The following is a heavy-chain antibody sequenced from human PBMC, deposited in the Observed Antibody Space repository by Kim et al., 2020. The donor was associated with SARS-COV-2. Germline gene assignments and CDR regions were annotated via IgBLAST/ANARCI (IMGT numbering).Heavy chain of an antibody. CDR1: GFTFINYP. J-gene: IGHJ4*02. V-gene: IGHV3-48*01. CDR3: TRHRRDALFDY. Sequence: GGSQRLSCSASGFTFINYPMNWVRQAPGKGLVWVSCISSSSSNIYYADSVKGRFTISRDTATNSLYLQMNSLRAEDTAVYYCTRHRRDALFDYWGGGTV. CDR2: ISSSSSNI.